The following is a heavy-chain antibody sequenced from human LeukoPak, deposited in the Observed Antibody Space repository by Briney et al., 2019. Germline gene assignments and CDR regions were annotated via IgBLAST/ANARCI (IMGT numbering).Heavy chain of an antibody. CDR1: GLTFSTYS. V-gene: IGHV3-48*01. J-gene: IGHJ5*02. Sequence: GGSLRLSCGASGLTFSTYSMNWVRQAPGKGLEWVSYVSSDSGTIYYADSVKGRFTISRDNAKNSLYLQMNSLRAEDTAVYYCARAAQPGFDPWGQGTLVTVSS. CDR3: ARAAQPGFDP. CDR2: VSSDSGTI. D-gene: IGHD1-14*01.